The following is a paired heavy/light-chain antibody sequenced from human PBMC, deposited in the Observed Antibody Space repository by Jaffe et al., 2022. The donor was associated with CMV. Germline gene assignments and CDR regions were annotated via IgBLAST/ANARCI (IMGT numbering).Light chain of an antibody. Sequence: EIVLTQSPATLSLSPGERATLSCRASQSVSSYLAWYQQKPGQAPRLLIYDASNRATGIPARFSGSGSGTDFTLTISSLEPEDFAVYYCQQRYNWPPSPTFGGGTKVEIK. CDR2: DAS. CDR3: QQRYNWPPSPT. J-gene: IGKJ4*01. V-gene: IGKV3-11*01. CDR1: QSVSSY.
Heavy chain of an antibody. D-gene: IGHD3-16*01. J-gene: IGHJ4*02. Sequence: EVQLVESGGDLVQPGGSLRLSCVASGFTFSSYWISWVRQAPGMGLEWVANIKEDGSEKYFVDSVKGRFTISRDNAKNSVDLQMNSLRAEDTAVYYCARDRLYAPRTDFDYWGQGTLVTVSS. CDR3: ARDRLYAPRTDFDY. V-gene: IGHV3-7*01. CDR2: IKEDGSEK. CDR1: GFTFSSYW.